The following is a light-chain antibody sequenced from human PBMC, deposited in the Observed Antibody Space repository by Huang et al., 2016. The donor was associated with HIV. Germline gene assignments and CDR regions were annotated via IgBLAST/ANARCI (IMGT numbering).Light chain of an antibody. V-gene: IGKV3-15*01. CDR1: QSVSSN. CDR3: QQYNNWPRWYT. Sequence: EIGMTQSPATLSVSPGERATLPCRASQSVSSNLAWYQQRPGQAPRLLSYGASTRATGIPARFSGSGSGTEFTLTISSLQSEDFAVYYCQQYNNWPRWYTFGQGTKLEIK. CDR2: GAS. J-gene: IGKJ2*01.